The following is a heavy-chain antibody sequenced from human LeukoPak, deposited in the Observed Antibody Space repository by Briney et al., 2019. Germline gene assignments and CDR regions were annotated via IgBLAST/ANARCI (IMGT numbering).Heavy chain of an antibody. D-gene: IGHD1-26*01. J-gene: IGHJ6*02. CDR1: EFTFDAYA. V-gene: IGHV3-43*02. CDR2: INRNGSAT. CDR3: ATWAFYHSLDV. Sequence: GGSLRLSCEASEFTFDAYAMHWVRQAPGKGLEWVSLINRNGSATNYADSVKGQFTISRDNSKNSLYLQMNSLRSEDTALYYCATWAFYHSLDVWGQGTTVTVSS.